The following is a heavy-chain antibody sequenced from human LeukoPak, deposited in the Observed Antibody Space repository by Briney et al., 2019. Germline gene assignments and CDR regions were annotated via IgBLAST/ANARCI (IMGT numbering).Heavy chain of an antibody. Sequence: PGRSLRLSCAASGFTFDDYAMHWVRQAPGKGLEWVSGISWNSGSIGYADSVKGRFTISRDNSKNTLYLQMNSLRGEDTAVYYCAKEVVKPQLVPDYWGQGTLVTVSS. CDR3: AKEVVKPQLVPDY. CDR2: ISWNSGSI. V-gene: IGHV3-9*01. CDR1: GFTFDDYA. J-gene: IGHJ4*02. D-gene: IGHD6-13*01.